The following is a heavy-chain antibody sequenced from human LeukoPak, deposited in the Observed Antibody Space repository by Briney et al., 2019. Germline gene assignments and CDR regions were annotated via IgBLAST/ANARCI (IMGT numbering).Heavy chain of an antibody. J-gene: IGHJ3*02. D-gene: IGHD5-24*01. V-gene: IGHV3-23*01. CDR2: ISGSGGST. CDR1: GFTFSSYR. CDR3: AKVGRDGYMGAFDI. Sequence: GGSLRLSCAATGFTFSSYRMTWVRQATGKGLEWVSAISGSGGSTYYADSVKGRFTISRDNSKNTLYLQMNSLRAEDTAVYYCAKVGRDGYMGAFDIWGQGTMVTVSS.